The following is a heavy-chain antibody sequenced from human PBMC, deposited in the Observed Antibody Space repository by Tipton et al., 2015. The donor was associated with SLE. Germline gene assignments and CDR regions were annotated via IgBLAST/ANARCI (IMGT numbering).Heavy chain of an antibody. CDR3: AREIPGGRFLPSGMDV. D-gene: IGHD3-3*01. J-gene: IGHJ6*02. CDR2: IKQDGSEK. Sequence: SLRLSCAASGFTFSSYWMSWVRQAPGKGLEWVANIKQDGSEKYYVDSVKGRFTISRDNAKNSLYLQMNSLRAEDTAVYYCAREIPGGRFLPSGMDVWGQGTTVTVSS. V-gene: IGHV3-7*03. CDR1: GFTFSSYW.